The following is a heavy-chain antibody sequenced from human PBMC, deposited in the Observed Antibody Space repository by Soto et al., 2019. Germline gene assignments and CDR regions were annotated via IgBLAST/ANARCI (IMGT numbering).Heavy chain of an antibody. CDR3: ARDDYYDTSGYLALFDY. Sequence: LRLSFAASGFTFSIYSMNWVRQAPGNGLEWVSYISSSSSTIYYADSVKGRFTISRDNAKNSLYLQMNSLRDEDTAVYYCARDDYYDTSGYLALFDYWGQGTLVTVSS. V-gene: IGHV3-48*02. J-gene: IGHJ4*02. D-gene: IGHD3-22*01. CDR2: ISSSSSTI. CDR1: GFTFSIYS.